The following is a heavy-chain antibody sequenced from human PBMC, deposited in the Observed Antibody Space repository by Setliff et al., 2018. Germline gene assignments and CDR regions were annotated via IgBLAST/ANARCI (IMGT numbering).Heavy chain of an antibody. CDR1: GYSISSGYY. D-gene: IGHD3-10*01. V-gene: IGHV4-38-2*02. J-gene: IGHJ4*02. CDR2: IYHSGST. CDR3: ARDSPGKSRKYYFDY. Sequence: SETLSLTCTVSGYSISSGYYWGWIRQPPGKGLEWIGSIYHSGSTYYNPSLKSRVTISVDTSKNQFSLKLSSVTAADTAVYYCARDSPGKSRKYYFDYWGQGTLVTVSS.